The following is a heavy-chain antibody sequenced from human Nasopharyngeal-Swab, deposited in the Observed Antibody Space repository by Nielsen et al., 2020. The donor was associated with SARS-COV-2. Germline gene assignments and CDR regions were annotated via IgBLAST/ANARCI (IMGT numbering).Heavy chain of an antibody. V-gene: IGHV3-23*01. CDR2: DRGSGGYT. D-gene: IGHD3-22*01. CDR3: AKRDDYYESSGLGD. J-gene: IGHJ4*02. CDR1: GFSFSSYA. Sequence: GASLKLSCAASGFSFSSYALTWVRQAPGKGLEWVSADRGSGGYTEYPDSVKGRFTISRDNSKNTLYLQMNSLRAGDTAIYYCAKRDDYYESSGLGDWGQGTLVTVSS.